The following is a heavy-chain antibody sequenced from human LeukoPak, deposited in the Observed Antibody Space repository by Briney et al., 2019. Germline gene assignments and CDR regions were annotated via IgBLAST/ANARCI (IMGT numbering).Heavy chain of an antibody. J-gene: IGHJ3*02. CDR2: IYYSGST. D-gene: IGHD5-18*01. Sequence: SETLSLTCTVSGGSISSYYCSWIRQPPGKGLEWIGYIYYSGSTNYNPSLKSRVTISVDTSKNQFSLKLSSVTAADTAVYYCAKGNRGYSYGPQANAFDIWGQGTMVTVSS. V-gene: IGHV4-59*01. CDR3: AKGNRGYSYGPQANAFDI. CDR1: GGSISSYY.